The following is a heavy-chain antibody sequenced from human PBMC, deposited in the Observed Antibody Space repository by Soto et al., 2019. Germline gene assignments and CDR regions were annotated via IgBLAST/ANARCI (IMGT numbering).Heavy chain of an antibody. D-gene: IGHD5-12*01. CDR1: GDSFNDYY. V-gene: IGHV1-2*04. Sequence: VQLVQSGAEVRKPGASVKVSCKSSGDSFNDYYIHWVRQAPGQGLEWMGWINPNGGVTKYAQKFQGSVTMTRDTSIRTVYMELSRLRSDDTAVYYCARESGGATATLDSYYFYMDVWGKGTTVTVSS. CDR2: INPNGGVT. CDR3: ARESGGATATLDSYYFYMDV. J-gene: IGHJ6*03.